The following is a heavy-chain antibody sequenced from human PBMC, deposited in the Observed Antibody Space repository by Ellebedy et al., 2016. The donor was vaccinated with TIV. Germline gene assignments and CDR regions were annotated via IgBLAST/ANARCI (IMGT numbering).Heavy chain of an antibody. D-gene: IGHD3-10*01. Sequence: GESLKISCAASGFIFSSNAMRWVRQAPGKGLEWVSSVSGSGDTTFYGDSVKGRFTISRDNSKDTLYLQMNSLRVEDTAIYYCAKTTLAGNFDSWGQGTLVTVPS. J-gene: IGHJ4*02. CDR3: AKTTLAGNFDS. V-gene: IGHV3-23*01. CDR1: GFIFSSNA. CDR2: VSGSGDTT.